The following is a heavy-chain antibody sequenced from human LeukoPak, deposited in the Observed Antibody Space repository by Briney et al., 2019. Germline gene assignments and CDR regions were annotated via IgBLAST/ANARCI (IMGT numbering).Heavy chain of an antibody. Sequence: PGGSLRLSCAASGFTFSSYGMHWVRQAPGKGLEWGAVIWYDGSNKYYADSVKGRFTISRDNSKNTLYLQMNSLRAEDTAVYYCAKDRYCSGGSCYYFDYWGQGTLVTVSS. V-gene: IGHV3-33*06. CDR1: GFTFSSYG. CDR3: AKDRYCSGGSCYYFDY. J-gene: IGHJ4*02. D-gene: IGHD2-15*01. CDR2: IWYDGSNK.